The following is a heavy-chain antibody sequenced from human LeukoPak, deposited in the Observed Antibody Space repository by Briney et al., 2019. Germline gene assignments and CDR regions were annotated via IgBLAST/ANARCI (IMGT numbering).Heavy chain of an antibody. D-gene: IGHD3-22*01. Sequence: SETLSLTCTVSGGSISSYYWSWIRQPPGKGLEWIGYIYYSGSTNYNPSLKSRVTISVDTSKNQFSLKLSSVTAADTAVYYCARGKYDSSGYYPFDYWGQGTLVTVSS. CDR3: ARGKYDSSGYYPFDY. J-gene: IGHJ4*02. V-gene: IGHV4-59*01. CDR2: IYYSGST. CDR1: GGSISSYY.